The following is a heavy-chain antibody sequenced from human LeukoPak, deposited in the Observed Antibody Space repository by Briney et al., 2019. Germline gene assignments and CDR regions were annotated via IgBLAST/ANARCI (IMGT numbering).Heavy chain of an antibody. CDR3: ARAFRRDGYNFGFW. D-gene: IGHD5-24*01. Sequence: ASVKVSCKASGYSFTTYAMNWVRQAPGQGLEWMGWINTNIGNPTYAQGFTGRFVLSLDTSVSTAYLQISSLKAEDTAVYYCARAFRRDGYNFGFWWGQGTLVTVSS. CDR1: GYSFTTYA. J-gene: IGHJ4*02. CDR2: INTNIGNP. V-gene: IGHV7-4-1*02.